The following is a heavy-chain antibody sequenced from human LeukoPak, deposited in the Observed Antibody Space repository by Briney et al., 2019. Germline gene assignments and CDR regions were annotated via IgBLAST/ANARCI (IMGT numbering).Heavy chain of an antibody. CDR1: GDTFSSYA. J-gene: IGHJ4*02. CDR3: ASQTNDILTSSVDY. V-gene: IGHV1-69*04. Sequence: SVKVSCKASGDTFSSYAISWVRQAPGQGLEWMGRIIPILGIANYAQKFQGRVTITADKSTSTAYMELSSLRSEDTAVYYCASQTNDILTSSVDYWGQGTLVTVSS. D-gene: IGHD3-9*01. CDR2: IIPILGIA.